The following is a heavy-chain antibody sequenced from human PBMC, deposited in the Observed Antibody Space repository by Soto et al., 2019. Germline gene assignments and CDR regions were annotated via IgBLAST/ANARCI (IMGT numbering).Heavy chain of an antibody. CDR1: GGSISSYY. J-gene: IGHJ5*02. D-gene: IGHD3-10*01. CDR3: ARDNKDYYGSGSYSNWFDP. CDR2: IYYSGST. V-gene: IGHV4-59*01. Sequence: SETLSLTCTVSGGSISSYYWSWIRQPPGKGLEWIGYIYYSGSTNYNPSLKSRVTISVDTSKNQFSLKLSSVTAADTAVYYCARDNKDYYGSGSYSNWFDPWGQGTLVTVSS.